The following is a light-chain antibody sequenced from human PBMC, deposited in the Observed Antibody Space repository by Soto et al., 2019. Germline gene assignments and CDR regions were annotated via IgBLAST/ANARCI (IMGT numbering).Light chain of an antibody. CDR1: QSLSSSY. CDR2: GAS. Sequence: EIVLTQSPGTLSLSPGERATLSCRASQSLSSSYLAWYQQKPGQAPRLLIDGASNRATDIPDRFSGSGSGTDFTLTITRLESEDFAVYYCQQYGSAPLTFGGGTKVEIK. J-gene: IGKJ4*01. V-gene: IGKV3-20*01. CDR3: QQYGSAPLT.